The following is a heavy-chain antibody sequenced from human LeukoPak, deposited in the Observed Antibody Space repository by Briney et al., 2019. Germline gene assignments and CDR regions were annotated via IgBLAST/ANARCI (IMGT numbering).Heavy chain of an antibody. CDR3: ARDLLTSSAKARPVADYYYGMDV. V-gene: IGHV1-18*01. D-gene: IGHD6-19*01. CDR1: GYTFTSYG. CDR2: ISAYNGNT. J-gene: IGHJ6*02. Sequence: GASVKVSCKASGYTFTSYGISWVRQAPGQGLEWMGWISAYNGNTNYAQKLQGRVTITTDTSASTAYMELRSLRSDDTAVYYCARDLLTSSAKARPVADYYYGMDVWGQGTTVTVSS.